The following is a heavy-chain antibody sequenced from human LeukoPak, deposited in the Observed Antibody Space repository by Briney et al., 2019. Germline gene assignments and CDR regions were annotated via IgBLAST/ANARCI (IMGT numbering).Heavy chain of an antibody. J-gene: IGHJ4*02. CDR3: AKDAQRGFDYSNSLEY. V-gene: IGHV3-33*06. Sequence: GKSLRLSCAASKFTLSHYGMHWVRQAPGKGLQWVAVIWSDGSNQYYDDSVKGRFTISRDNFNNMVYLQMNSLRADDTGVYYCAKDAQRGFDYSNSLEYWGQGALVTVSS. D-gene: IGHD4-11*01. CDR2: IWSDGSNQ. CDR1: KFTLSHYG.